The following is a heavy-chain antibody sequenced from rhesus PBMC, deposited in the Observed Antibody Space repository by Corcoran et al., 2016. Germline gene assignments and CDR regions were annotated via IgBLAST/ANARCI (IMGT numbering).Heavy chain of an antibody. CDR3: ARSGAAAHHY. D-gene: IGHD6-43*01. V-gene: IGHV4-99*01. CDR2: ISGRRGLP. J-gene: IGHJ4*01. CDR1: GYSISSGYY. Sequence: QVQLQESGPGLVKPSETLSLTCAVSGYSISSGYYWGWIRPPPGKGVGYIGYISGRRGLPYYTPSPKSRVTISKDTSKTQFSLKLSSVTAADTAVYYCARSGAAAHHYWGQGVLVTVSS.